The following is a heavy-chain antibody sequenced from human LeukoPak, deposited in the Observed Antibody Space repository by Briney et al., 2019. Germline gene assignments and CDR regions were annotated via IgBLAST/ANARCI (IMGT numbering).Heavy chain of an antibody. CDR1: GGTFSSYA. CDR2: IIPILGIA. D-gene: IGHD3-10*01. Sequence: ASVKVSCKASGGTFSSYAISWVRQAPGQGLEWMGRIIPILGIANYAQKFQSRVTITADKSTSTAYMELSSLRSEDTAVYYCARVDGDDAFDIWGQGTMVTVSS. V-gene: IGHV1-69*04. CDR3: ARVDGDDAFDI. J-gene: IGHJ3*02.